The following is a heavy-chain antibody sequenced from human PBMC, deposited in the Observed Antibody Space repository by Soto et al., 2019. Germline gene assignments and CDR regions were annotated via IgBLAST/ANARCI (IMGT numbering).Heavy chain of an antibody. CDR3: TTDCTNGVHCWFDP. D-gene: IGHD2-8*01. J-gene: IGHJ5*02. CDR2: IKSKTDGGTT. CDR1: GFTFSNAW. Sequence: GESLKISCAASGFTFSNAWMSWVRQAPGKGLEWVGRIKSKTDGGTTDYAAPVKGRFPISRYDSKNTLYLQMNSLKTEDTAVYYCTTDCTNGVHCWFDPWGQGTLVTVSS. V-gene: IGHV3-15*01.